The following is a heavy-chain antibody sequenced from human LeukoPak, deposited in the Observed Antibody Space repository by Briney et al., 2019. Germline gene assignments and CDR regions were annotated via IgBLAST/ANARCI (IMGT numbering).Heavy chain of an antibody. J-gene: IGHJ4*02. CDR2: IFGSGGSP. CDR3: GKTTVGYSSGRYPGWPVDY. D-gene: IGHD2-15*01. CDR1: GFTFNSYA. Sequence: PGGSLRLSCAASGFTFNSYAMYWVRQAPGKGLEWISGIFGSGGSPHYADSVKGRFTISRDNFQNTVYLQLGNLRVEDTAVYYCGKTTVGYSSGRYPGWPVDYWGQGALVTVSS. V-gene: IGHV3-23*01.